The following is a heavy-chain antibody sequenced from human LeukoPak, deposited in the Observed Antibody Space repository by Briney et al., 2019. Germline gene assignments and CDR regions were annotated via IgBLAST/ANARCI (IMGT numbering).Heavy chain of an antibody. CDR2: IYYSGST. V-gene: IGHV4-59*12. D-gene: IGHD4-17*01. Sequence: PSETLSLTCTVSGGSISSYYWSWIRQPPGKGLEWIGYIYYSGSTNYNPSLKSRVTISVDTSKSQFSLKLSSVTAADTAVYYCARDRASVTGYYYYMDVWGKGTTVTVSS. J-gene: IGHJ6*03. CDR1: GGSISSYY. CDR3: ARDRASVTGYYYYMDV.